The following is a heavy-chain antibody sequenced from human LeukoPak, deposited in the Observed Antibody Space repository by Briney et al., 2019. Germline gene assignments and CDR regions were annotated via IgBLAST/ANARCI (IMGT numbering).Heavy chain of an antibody. D-gene: IGHD3-22*01. CDR2: IWYDGSNK. CDR3: ARSFSSYYDSSGYYKGIDY. V-gene: IGHV3-33*01. Sequence: GGSLRLSCAASGFTFSSYGMHWVRQAPGKGLEWVAVIWYDGSNKYYADSVKGRVTISRDNSKNTLYLQMNGLRAEDTAVYYCARSFSSYYDSSGYYKGIDYWGQGTLVTVSS. J-gene: IGHJ4*02. CDR1: GFTFSSYG.